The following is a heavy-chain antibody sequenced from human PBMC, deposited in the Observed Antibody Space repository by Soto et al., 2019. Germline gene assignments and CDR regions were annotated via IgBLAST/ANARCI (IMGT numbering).Heavy chain of an antibody. Sequence: EVQLVESGGGLVQPGGSLRLSCAASGFTFSNYWMHWVRQAPGEGLVWVSRIKSDGSSTSDADFVRGRFTISRDNAKNTVYLQMTSLRAEDTAVYYCASHVSQWRENNFDYWGQGTLVTVSS. J-gene: IGHJ4*02. D-gene: IGHD6-19*01. CDR3: ASHVSQWRENNFDY. CDR2: IKSDGSST. CDR1: GFTFSNYW. V-gene: IGHV3-74*01.